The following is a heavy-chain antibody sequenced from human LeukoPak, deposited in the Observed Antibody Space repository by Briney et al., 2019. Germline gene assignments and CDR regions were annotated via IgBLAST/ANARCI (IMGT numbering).Heavy chain of an antibody. CDR2: ISWNSGSI. CDR3: ARDAPNSYIDY. D-gene: IGHD3-16*01. V-gene: IGHV3-20*04. CDR1: GFTFSNAW. Sequence: GGSLRLSCAASGFTFSNAWMSWVRQAPGKGLEWVSGISWNSGSIGYADSVKGRFSISRDNAKNSLYLQMNSLRAEDTALYYCARDAPNSYIDYWGQGTLVTVSS. J-gene: IGHJ4*02.